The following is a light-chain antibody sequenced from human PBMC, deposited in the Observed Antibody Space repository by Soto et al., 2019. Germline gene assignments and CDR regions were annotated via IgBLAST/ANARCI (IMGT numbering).Light chain of an antibody. Sequence: EIVLTQSPATLSLSPGERATLSCRASQSVSSYLAWYQQKPGQAPRLLIYDASNRATGIPARFSGSGSGTDFPLTISSLEPEDFAVYYRQQRSNWPLTFGGGTKVDIK. CDR2: DAS. V-gene: IGKV3-11*01. CDR3: QQRSNWPLT. J-gene: IGKJ4*01. CDR1: QSVSSY.